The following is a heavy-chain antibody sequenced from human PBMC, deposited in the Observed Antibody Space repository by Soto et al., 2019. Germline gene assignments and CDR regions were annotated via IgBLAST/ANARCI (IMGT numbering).Heavy chain of an antibody. D-gene: IGHD2-21*02. J-gene: IGHJ3*02. CDR2: IYYSGST. CDR3: ARYIVVVTASAFDI. V-gene: IGHV4-59*01. CDR1: GGSISSNY. Sequence: SETLSLTCTVSGGSISSNYWSWIRQPPGKGLEWIGYIYYSGSTNYNPSPKSRVTISVDTSKNQFSLKLSSVTAADTAVYYCARYIVVVTASAFDIWGQGTMVTVSS.